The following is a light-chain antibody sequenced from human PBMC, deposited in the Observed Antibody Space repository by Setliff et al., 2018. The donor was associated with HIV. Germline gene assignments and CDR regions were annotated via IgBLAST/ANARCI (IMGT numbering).Light chain of an antibody. CDR2: EAN. J-gene: IGLJ2*01. V-gene: IGLV2-23*02. CDR1: SSDVGGYYL. Sequence: QSALTQPRSVSGSPGQSVTISCTGTSSDVGGYYLVSWYQQHPGKAPKLMIYEANRRPSGISNRFSGSKSGNTASLTISGLQAEDEGDYYCCSYAGANTFVFGGGTKVTVL. CDR3: CSYAGANTFV.